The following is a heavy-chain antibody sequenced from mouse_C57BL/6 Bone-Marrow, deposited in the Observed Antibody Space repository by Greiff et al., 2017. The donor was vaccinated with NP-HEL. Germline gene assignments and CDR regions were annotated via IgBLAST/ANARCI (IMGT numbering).Heavy chain of an antibody. V-gene: IGHV1-81*01. Sequence: VQLQESGAELARPGASVKLSCKASGYTFTSYGISWVKQRTGQGLEWIGEIYPRSGNTYYNEKFKGKATLTADKSSSTAYMELRSLTSEDSAVYFCAKACYYGSSYLYFDVWGTGTTVTVSS. CDR2: IYPRSGNT. CDR3: AKACYYGSSYLYFDV. CDR1: GYTFTSYG. D-gene: IGHD1-1*01. J-gene: IGHJ1*03.